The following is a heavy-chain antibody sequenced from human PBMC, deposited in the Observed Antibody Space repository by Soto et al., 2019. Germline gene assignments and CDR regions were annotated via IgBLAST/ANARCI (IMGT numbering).Heavy chain of an antibody. CDR3: AKLECSGGSCYSGRLVDYFYYYMDV. CDR1: GFTFDTYA. V-gene: IGHV3-23*01. CDR2: ISVSGAKT. D-gene: IGHD2-15*01. J-gene: IGHJ6*03. Sequence: EVQLLESGGGLVQPGGSLRLSCAASGFTFDTYAMSWVRQAPGKGLEWVSAISVSGAKTYYADSVKGRFTISRDNSKNTLYLQMNSLRAEDTAVYHCAKLECSGGSCYSGRLVDYFYYYMDVWGKGTTVTVSS.